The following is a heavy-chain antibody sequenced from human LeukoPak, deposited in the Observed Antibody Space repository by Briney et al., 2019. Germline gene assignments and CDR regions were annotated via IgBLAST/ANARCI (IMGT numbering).Heavy chain of an antibody. D-gene: IGHD6-19*01. Sequence: SGTLSLTCAVSGGSISSSNWWSWVRQPPGKGLEWIGEVYHSGSTNYNASLESRVTISIDKSKNQFSLKLSSVTAADTAVYYCAGLAIAVTPYYFDFWGQGTLVTVSS. CDR2: VYHSGST. CDR3: AGLAIAVTPYYFDF. V-gene: IGHV4-4*02. J-gene: IGHJ4*02. CDR1: GGSISSSNW.